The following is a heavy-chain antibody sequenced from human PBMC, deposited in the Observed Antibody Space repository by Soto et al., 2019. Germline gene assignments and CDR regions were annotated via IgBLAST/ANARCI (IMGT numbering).Heavy chain of an antibody. Sequence: QVQLVQSGAEVKKPGSSVKVSCKASGGTFSSYTISWVRQAPGQGLEWMGRIITILGIANYAQKFQGRVTITAYKSTSTAYMELSILRSEDTAVYYCARDASSWFDPWGQGTLVTVSS. CDR2: IITILGIA. CDR1: GGTFSSYT. V-gene: IGHV1-69*08. J-gene: IGHJ5*02. CDR3: ARDASSWFDP.